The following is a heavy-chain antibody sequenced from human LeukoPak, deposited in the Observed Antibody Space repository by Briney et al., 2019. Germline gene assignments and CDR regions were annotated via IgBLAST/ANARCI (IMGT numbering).Heavy chain of an antibody. CDR2: IYSGGTT. Sequence: AGGSLRLSCVASGFTVSSNYMNWVRQAPGKGLEWVSVIYSGGTTHYADSVKGRFTISRDNAKNSLYLQMNSLRAEDTAVYYCAREAGYSYGSSYFDYWGQGTLVTVSS. D-gene: IGHD5-18*01. CDR1: GFTVSSNY. CDR3: AREAGYSYGSSYFDY. J-gene: IGHJ4*02. V-gene: IGHV3-53*01.